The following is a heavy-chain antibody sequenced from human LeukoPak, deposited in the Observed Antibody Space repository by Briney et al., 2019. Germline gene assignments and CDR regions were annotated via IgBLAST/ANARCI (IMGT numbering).Heavy chain of an antibody. CDR2: ISSSSSTI. CDR1: GFTFSSYS. J-gene: IGHJ4*02. D-gene: IGHD3-16*01. CDR3: AITAWGSYSY. V-gene: IGHV3-48*04. Sequence: GGSLRLSCAASGFTFSSYSMNWVRQAPGKGLEWVSYISSSSSTIYYADSVKGRFTISRDNAKNSLYLQMNSLRAEDTAVYYCAITAWGSYSYWGQGTLVTVSS.